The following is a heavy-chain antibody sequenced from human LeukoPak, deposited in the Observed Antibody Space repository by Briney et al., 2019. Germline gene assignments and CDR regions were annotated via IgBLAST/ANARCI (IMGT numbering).Heavy chain of an antibody. Sequence: PSETLSLTCAVHGGSFSGYYWSWIRQPPGKGLEWIGEINHSGSTNYNPSLKSRVTISVDTSKNQFSLKLSSVTAADTAVYYCARKGRQQLSTWGQGTLVTVSS. V-gene: IGHV4-34*01. D-gene: IGHD6-13*01. J-gene: IGHJ5*02. CDR3: ARKGRQQLST. CDR1: GGSFSGYY. CDR2: INHSGST.